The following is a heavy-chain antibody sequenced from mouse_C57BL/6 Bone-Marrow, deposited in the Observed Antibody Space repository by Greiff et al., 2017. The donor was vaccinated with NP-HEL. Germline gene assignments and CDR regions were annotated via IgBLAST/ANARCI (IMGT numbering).Heavy chain of an antibody. J-gene: IGHJ3*01. CDR3: ASPYDYDVAWFAY. CDR1: GFTFSSYG. D-gene: IGHD2-4*01. CDR2: ISSGGSYT. V-gene: IGHV5-6*01. Sequence: EVQLVESGGDLVKPGGSLKLSCAASGFTFSSYGMSWVRQTPDKRLEWVATISSGGSYTYYPDSVKGRFTISRDNAKNTLYLQMSSLKSEDTAMDYCASPYDYDVAWFAYWGQGTRVTVSA.